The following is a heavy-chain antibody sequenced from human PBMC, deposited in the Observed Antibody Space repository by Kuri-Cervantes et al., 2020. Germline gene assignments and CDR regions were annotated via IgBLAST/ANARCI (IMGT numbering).Heavy chain of an antibody. Sequence: GESLKISCAASGFTFSSYGMHWVRQAPGKGLEWVAVIWYDGSNKYYADSVKGRFTISRDNSKNTLYLQMNSLRAEDTAAYYCARDMVRGVIDYWGQGTLVTVSS. CDR1: GFTFSSYG. D-gene: IGHD3-10*01. V-gene: IGHV3-33*08. CDR3: ARDMVRGVIDY. CDR2: IWYDGSNK. J-gene: IGHJ4*02.